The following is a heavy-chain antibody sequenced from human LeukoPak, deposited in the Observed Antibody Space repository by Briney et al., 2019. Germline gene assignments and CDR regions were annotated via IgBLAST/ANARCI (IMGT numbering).Heavy chain of an antibody. V-gene: IGHV4-30-4*01. CDR1: GGSISSGDYY. CDR3: AGDDSSGFDAFDI. D-gene: IGHD3-22*01. CDR2: IYYSGST. Sequence: PSQTLSLTCTVSGGSISSGDYYWSWIRQPPGKGLEWIGYIYYSGSTYYNPSLKSRVTISVDTSKNQFSLKLSSVTAADTAVYYCAGDDSSGFDAFDIWGQGTMVTVSS. J-gene: IGHJ3*02.